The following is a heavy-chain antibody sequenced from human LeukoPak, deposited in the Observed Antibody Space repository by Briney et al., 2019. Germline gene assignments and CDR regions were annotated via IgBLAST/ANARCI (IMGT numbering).Heavy chain of an antibody. CDR3: ARGTPFCGSASCYNY. CDR2: MNPNSGNT. V-gene: IGHV1-8*01. CDR1: GYTFTSSD. D-gene: IGHD2-2*02. J-gene: IGHJ4*02. Sequence: ASVKVSCKASGYTFTSSDVNWVRQATGRGLEWMGWMNPNSGNTGYAHRFQGRVTMTRDTSISTAYMELSSLTSEDTAVYYCARGTPFCGSASCYNYWGQGTLVTVSS.